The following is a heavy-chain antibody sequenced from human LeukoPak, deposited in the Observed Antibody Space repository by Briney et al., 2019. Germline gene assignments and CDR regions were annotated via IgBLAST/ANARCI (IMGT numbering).Heavy chain of an antibody. CDR2: ISSSGSTI. CDR3: ARDVYGMDV. V-gene: IGHV3-48*03. J-gene: IGHJ6*02. Sequence: GGSLRLSCAASGFTFSSYEMNWVRQAPGKGPEWVSYISSSGSTIYYADSVKGRFTISRDNAKNSLYLQMNSLRAEDTAVYYCARDVYGMDVWGQGTTVTVSS. CDR1: GFTFSSYE.